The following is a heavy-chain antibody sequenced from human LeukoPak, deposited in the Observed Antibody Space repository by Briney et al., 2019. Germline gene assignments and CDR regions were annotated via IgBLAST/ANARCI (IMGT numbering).Heavy chain of an antibody. J-gene: IGHJ4*02. CDR2: ISGSGGIT. Sequence: GALRLSCAASGFTFINYAMSWVRQAPGKGLEWVSGISGSGGITYYADSVKGRFTISRDNSKNTLYLQMNSLRAEDTAVYYCARGGGTGEFDYWGQGTLVTVSS. CDR3: ARGGGTGEFDY. D-gene: IGHD7-27*01. CDR1: GFTFINYA. V-gene: IGHV3-23*01.